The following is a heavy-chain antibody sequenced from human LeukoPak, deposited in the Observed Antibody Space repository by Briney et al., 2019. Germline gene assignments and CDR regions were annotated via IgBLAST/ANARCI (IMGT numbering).Heavy chain of an antibody. CDR1: GGSFSGYY. CDR3: ARGLRYYDSSGLIGY. Sequence: SETLSLTCAVYGGSFSGYYLSWIRQPPGKGLEWMGEINHNGSTKYNPSLKSRVTISVDTSKNQFSLKLSSVTAADTAVYYCARGLRYYDSSGLIGYWGQGTLVTVSS. V-gene: IGHV4-34*01. CDR2: INHNGST. D-gene: IGHD3-22*01. J-gene: IGHJ4*02.